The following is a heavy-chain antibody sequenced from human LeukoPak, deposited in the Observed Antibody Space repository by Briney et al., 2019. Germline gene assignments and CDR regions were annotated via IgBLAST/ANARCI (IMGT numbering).Heavy chain of an antibody. CDR1: GFTFSTYG. CDR3: ARVTVGATSPDFDY. CDR2: IKQDGSEK. Sequence: PGGSLRLSCAASGFTFSTYGMHWVRQAPGKGLEWVANIKQDGSEKYYVDSVKGRFTISRDNAKNSLYLQMNRLRAEDTAVYYCARVTVGATSPDFDYWGQGTLVTVSS. J-gene: IGHJ4*02. V-gene: IGHV3-7*01. D-gene: IGHD1-26*01.